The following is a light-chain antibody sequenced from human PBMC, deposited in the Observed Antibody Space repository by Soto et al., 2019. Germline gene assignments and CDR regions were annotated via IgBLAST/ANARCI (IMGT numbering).Light chain of an antibody. CDR2: GVS. CDR3: QQLNNYRLT. Sequence: DIQLTQSPSFLSASVGDRVTITCRASQGISSYFAWYQQKPGKAPKLLMYGVSTLQSGVPSRFSGSASGTEHTLTISSLQPEDFATYYCQQLNNYRLTFGGGTKVEIK. V-gene: IGKV1-9*01. CDR1: QGISSY. J-gene: IGKJ4*01.